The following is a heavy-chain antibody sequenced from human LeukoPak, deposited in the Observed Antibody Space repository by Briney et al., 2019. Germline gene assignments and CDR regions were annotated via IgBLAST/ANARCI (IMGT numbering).Heavy chain of an antibody. V-gene: IGHV4-34*01. CDR2: INHSGST. CDR1: GGSFSGYY. Sequence: SETLSLTCAVYGGSFSGYYWSWIRQPPGKGLEWIGEINHSGSTNYNPSLKSRVTISVDTSKNQFSLKLSSVTAADTAVYYCAREQRIVVVPAAIWGGYYYGMDVWGQGTTVTVSS. J-gene: IGHJ6*02. CDR3: AREQRIVVVPAAIWGGYYYGMDV. D-gene: IGHD2-2*01.